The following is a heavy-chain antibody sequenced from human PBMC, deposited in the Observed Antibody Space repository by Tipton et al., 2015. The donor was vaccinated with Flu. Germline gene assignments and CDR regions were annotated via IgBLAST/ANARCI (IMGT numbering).Heavy chain of an antibody. CDR3: GGPSTQDYFDSSISTDAFDV. J-gene: IGHJ3*01. V-gene: IGHV4-34*10. CDR1: GGSFSGYY. CDR2: IHNTGTT. Sequence: LRLSCAVYGGSFSGYYWNWIRQPPGKGLEWIGNIHNTGTTFYNPSLRSRITMSIDTSNNHFSLSLSLVTAADTAMYYCGGPSTQDYFDSSISTDAFDVWGQGIMVTVSS. D-gene: IGHD3-22*01.